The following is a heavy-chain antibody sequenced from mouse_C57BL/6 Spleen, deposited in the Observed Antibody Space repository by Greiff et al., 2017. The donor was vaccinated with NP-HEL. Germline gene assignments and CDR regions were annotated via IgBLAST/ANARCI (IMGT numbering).Heavy chain of an antibody. D-gene: IGHD1-1*01. Sequence: EVKLMESGGGLVKPGGSLKLSCAASGFTFSDYGMHWVRQAPEKGLEWVAYISSGSSTIYYADTVKGRFTISRDNAKNTLFLQMTSLRSEDTAMYYCAREGGSSLYAMDYWGQGTSVTVSS. CDR3: AREGGSSLYAMDY. CDR2: ISSGSSTI. V-gene: IGHV5-17*01. CDR1: GFTFSDYG. J-gene: IGHJ4*01.